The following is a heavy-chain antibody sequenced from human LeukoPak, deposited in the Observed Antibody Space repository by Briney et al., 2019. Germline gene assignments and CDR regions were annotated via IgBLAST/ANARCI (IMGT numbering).Heavy chain of an antibody. Sequence: GESLKISCKGSGYSFTNYWIAWVRQMPGKGLEWMGIIYPVDSDTRYSPSFQGQVTISADKSISTAYLQWSSLKASDTAMYYCARLQSSSSRYYYYCGMDVWGQGTTVTVSS. CDR2: IYPVDSDT. J-gene: IGHJ6*02. CDR3: ARLQSSSSRYYYYCGMDV. V-gene: IGHV5-51*01. D-gene: IGHD6-6*01. CDR1: GYSFTNYW.